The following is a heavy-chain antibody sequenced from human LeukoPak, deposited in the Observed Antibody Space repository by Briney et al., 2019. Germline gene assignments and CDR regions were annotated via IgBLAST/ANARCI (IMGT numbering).Heavy chain of an antibody. Sequence: SVKVSCKASGGTFSSYAISWVRQAPGQGLEWMGGIIPIFGTANYAQKFQGRVTITADESTSTAYMELSSLRSEDTAVYYCARDRVGDMGYFDYWGQGTLVTVSS. D-gene: IGHD3-22*01. J-gene: IGHJ4*02. CDR2: IIPIFGTA. CDR3: ARDRVGDMGYFDY. V-gene: IGHV1-69*13. CDR1: GGTFSSYA.